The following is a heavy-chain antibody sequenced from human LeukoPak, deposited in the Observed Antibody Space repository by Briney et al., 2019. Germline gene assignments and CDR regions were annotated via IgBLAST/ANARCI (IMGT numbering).Heavy chain of an antibody. CDR1: GYTFTSYG. D-gene: IGHD2-15*01. J-gene: IGHJ6*02. CDR3: ARDGYCSGGSCYSYYYYGMDV. Sequence: ASVKVSCKASGYTFTSYGISWVRQALGQGLEWMGWISAYNGNTNYAQKLQGRVTMTTDTSTSTAYMELRSLRSDDTAVYYCARDGYCSGGSCYSYYYYGMDVWGQGTTVTVSS. V-gene: IGHV1-18*01. CDR2: ISAYNGNT.